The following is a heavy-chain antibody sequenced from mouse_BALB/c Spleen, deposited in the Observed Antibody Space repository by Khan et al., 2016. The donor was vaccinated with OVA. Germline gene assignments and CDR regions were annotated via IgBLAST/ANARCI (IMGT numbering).Heavy chain of an antibody. V-gene: IGHV5-17*02. CDR2: ISTGSSTI. Sequence: EVELVESGGGLVQPGGSRKLSCAASGFTFSRFGMHWVRQAPEKGLEWVAYISTGSSTIYYADTVKGRFTISRDNPTNTLFLQMTSLRTEDTAMYYCARGSNFDYWGQGTTLTVSS. CDR3: ARGSNFDY. CDR1: GFTFSRFG. J-gene: IGHJ2*01.